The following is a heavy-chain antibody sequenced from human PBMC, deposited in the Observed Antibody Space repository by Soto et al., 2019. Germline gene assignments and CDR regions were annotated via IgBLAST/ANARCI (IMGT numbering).Heavy chain of an antibody. CDR2: IYYSGST. Sequence: TLSLTCSVSGGSISSGDYYWGWIRQHPGKGLEWIGYIYYSGSTYYNPSLKSRVTISVDTSKNQFSLKLSSVTAADTAVYYCATYGSGTYKPTTFDYWGQGTLVTVS. V-gene: IGHV4-31*03. CDR3: ATYGSGTYKPTTFDY. CDR1: GGSISSGDYY. D-gene: IGHD3-10*01. J-gene: IGHJ4*02.